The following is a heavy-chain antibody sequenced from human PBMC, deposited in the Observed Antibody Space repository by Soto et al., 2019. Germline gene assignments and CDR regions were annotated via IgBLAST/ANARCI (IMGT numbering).Heavy chain of an antibody. CDR2: IYPGDSDT. V-gene: IGHV5-51*01. CDR1: GYNFNTYW. Sequence: PGESLKISCEGPGYNFNTYWIGWVRQMPGKGLEWMALIYPGDSDTRYSPSFEGQVTLSVDRSISTAYLRWSSLKASDTAIYYCATSTVSYVDIVSSTTRGYFDHWGQGTLVTVSS. D-gene: IGHD5-12*01. J-gene: IGHJ4*02. CDR3: ATSTVSYVDIVSSTTRGYFDH.